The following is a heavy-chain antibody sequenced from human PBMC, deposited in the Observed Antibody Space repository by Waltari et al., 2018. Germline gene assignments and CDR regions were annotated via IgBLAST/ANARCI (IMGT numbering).Heavy chain of an antibody. CDR3: AKGILASCRGAACYPLDS. CDR1: GFTFSASA. D-gene: IGHD2-15*01. J-gene: IGHJ4*02. CDR2: ITGNGVDT. V-gene: IGHV3-23*01. Sequence: EVQLLESGGGLVQPGGSLRLSCVASGFTFSASAMTWVRQIPGRRPEWVSVITGNGVDTYYIDSVRGRFTISRDNSKNTLYLQMNSLRAEDAAVYYCAKGILASCRGAACYPLDSWGQGTLVTVSS.